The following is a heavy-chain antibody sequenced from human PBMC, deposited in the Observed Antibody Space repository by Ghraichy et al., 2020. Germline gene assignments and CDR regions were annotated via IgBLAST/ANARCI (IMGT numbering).Heavy chain of an antibody. CDR1: GFTVSSNY. CDR3: TRDFADRQLAQNSQPKYYYYYYGMDV. Sequence: SCAASGFTVSSNYMSWVRQAPGKGLEWVSVIYSGGSTYYADSVKGRFTISRDNSKNTLYLQMNSLRAEDTAVYYCTRDFADRQLAQNSQPKYYYYYYGMDVWGQGTTVTVSS. D-gene: IGHD6-13*01. CDR2: IYSGGST. V-gene: IGHV3-53*01. J-gene: IGHJ6*02.